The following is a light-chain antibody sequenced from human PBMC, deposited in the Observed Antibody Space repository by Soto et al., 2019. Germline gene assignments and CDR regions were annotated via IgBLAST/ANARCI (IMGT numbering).Light chain of an antibody. V-gene: IGKV1-17*01. CDR3: LQHNSYPQT. CDR2: AAS. J-gene: IGKJ1*01. Sequence: EIQMTQSPSSLSASVGDRVTITCRASQGIRDALGWYQQKPGKAPKRLIYAASSLQSGVPARFSGSGSGTDFTLTISSLQPEDFATYYCLQHNSYPQTFGQGTKVEIK. CDR1: QGIRDA.